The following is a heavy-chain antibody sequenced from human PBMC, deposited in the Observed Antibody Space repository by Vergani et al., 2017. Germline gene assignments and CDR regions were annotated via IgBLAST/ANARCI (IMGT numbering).Heavy chain of an antibody. J-gene: IGHJ3*02. Sequence: QVQLVQSGAEVKKPGSSVKVSCKASGGTFSSYAISWVRQAPGQGLEWMGRIIPILGIANYAQKFQGRVTITADKSTSTAYMELSSLRSEDTAVYYCAKARISGYGDYVGAFDIWGQGTMVTVSS. CDR3: AKARISGYGDYVGAFDI. CDR1: GGTFSSYA. CDR2: IIPILGIA. D-gene: IGHD4-17*01. V-gene: IGHV1-69*04.